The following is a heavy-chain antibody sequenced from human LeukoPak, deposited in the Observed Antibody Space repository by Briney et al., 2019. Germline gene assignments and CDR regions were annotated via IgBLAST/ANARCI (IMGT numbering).Heavy chain of an antibody. V-gene: IGHV3-21*05. CDR3: ARGEVATPYYYGMDV. D-gene: IGHD5-12*01. CDR2: MRSDSSFI. Sequence: GGSLRLSCVASGFTFRSYAMNWVRQAPGKGLEWVPYMRSDSSFINYADSVKGRFTISRDNAKNSLFLQMDSPRADDTSVYYCARGEVATPYYYGMDVGGQGTTVTVSS. CDR1: GFTFRSYA. J-gene: IGHJ6*02.